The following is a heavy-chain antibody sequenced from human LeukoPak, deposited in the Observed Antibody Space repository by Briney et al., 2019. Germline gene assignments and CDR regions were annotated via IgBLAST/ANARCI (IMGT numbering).Heavy chain of an antibody. D-gene: IGHD1-1*01. V-gene: IGHV3-48*01. CDR3: ARDHNYAFDN. J-gene: IGHJ4*02. CDR1: GFPFIEYS. CDR2: IGIDSGNT. Sequence: PGGSLRLSCTASGFPFIEYSMNWVRQAPGKGLEWISYIGIDSGNTKYADSARGRFTISTDKAKNSLYLQMNSLRVEDTAVYYCARDHNYAFDNWGQGTLVSVDS.